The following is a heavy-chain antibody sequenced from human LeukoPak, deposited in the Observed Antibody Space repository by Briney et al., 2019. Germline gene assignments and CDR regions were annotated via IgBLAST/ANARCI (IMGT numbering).Heavy chain of an antibody. CDR3: ARVGDHFHWNLDL. Sequence: PGGSLRLSCAASGFTVSTYYMNWVRQAPGKGLEWVSIIYSGATTYYADSVKGRFTISRDTSKNTVSLQMNSLGAEDTAVYFCARVGDHFHWNLDLWGRGTLVTV. CDR1: GFTVSTYY. J-gene: IGHJ2*01. CDR2: IYSGATT. D-gene: IGHD3-3*02. V-gene: IGHV3-53*01.